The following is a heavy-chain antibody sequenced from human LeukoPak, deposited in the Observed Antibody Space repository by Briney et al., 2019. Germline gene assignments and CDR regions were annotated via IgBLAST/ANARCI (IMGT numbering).Heavy chain of an antibody. J-gene: IGHJ4*02. CDR2: VSGSGDTT. D-gene: IGHD3-22*01. V-gene: IGHV3-23*01. Sequence: PGGSLRLSCAASGFTFSTYAMNWVRQAPGKGLEWVSAVSGSGDTTYYADSVKGRFTISRDNAKNTLYLQMNSLEAEDTAMYYCAKIANFYDSSGFYGWGQGTLVTVSS. CDR1: GFTFSTYA. CDR3: AKIANFYDSSGFYG.